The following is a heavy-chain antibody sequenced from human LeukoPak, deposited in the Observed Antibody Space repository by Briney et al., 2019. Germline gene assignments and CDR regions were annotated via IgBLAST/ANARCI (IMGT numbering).Heavy chain of an antibody. CDR3: SSACYHCLVDY. CDR2: IYHSGST. J-gene: IGHJ4*02. V-gene: IGHV4-38-2*01. Sequence: SETLSFTCAAPGYSIGSGSYWAWFRRPPGKGREWIGSIYHSGSTYYNPSLKSRVTISVDTSKNQFSLKLSSVTAADTAVYYCSSACYHCLVDYWGQGTLVTVSS. D-gene: IGHD5-12*01. CDR1: GYSIGSGSY.